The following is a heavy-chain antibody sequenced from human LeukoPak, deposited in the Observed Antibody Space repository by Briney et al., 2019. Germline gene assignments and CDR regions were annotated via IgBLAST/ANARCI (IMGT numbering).Heavy chain of an antibody. J-gene: IGHJ6*04. V-gene: IGHV1-3*01. CDR2: INAGNGNT. D-gene: IGHD3-9*01. Sequence: ASVKVSCKASGYTFTSYAMHWVRQAPGQRLEWMGWINAGNGNTKYSQKFQGRVTITRDTSASTAYMELSSLRSEDTAVYYCARDGTYYDILTGCAHYYYYYGMDVWGKGTTVTVSS. CDR3: ARDGTYYDILTGCAHYYYYYGMDV. CDR1: GYTFTSYA.